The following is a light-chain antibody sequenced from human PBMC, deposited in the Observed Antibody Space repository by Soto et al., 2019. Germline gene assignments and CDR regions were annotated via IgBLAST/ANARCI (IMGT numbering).Light chain of an antibody. J-gene: IGLJ2*01. V-gene: IGLV2-11*01. CDR2: DVY. Sequence: QSALTQPRSVSGSPGQSVTISCTGSSIGGFNYVSWYQQHPGKAPRVMIYDVYKRPSGVPDRFSGSKSGNTASLTISGLQADDEADYYCSSYAGSNNLVFGGGTKVTVL. CDR3: SSYAGSNNLV. CDR1: SIGGFNY.